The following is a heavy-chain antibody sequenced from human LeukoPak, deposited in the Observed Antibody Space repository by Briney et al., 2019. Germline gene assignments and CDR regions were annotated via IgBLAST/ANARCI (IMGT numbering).Heavy chain of an antibody. CDR3: AKDQAESSGWYVGDYYYGMDV. CDR2: ITGSGGTT. V-gene: IGHV3-23*01. CDR1: GFTFSSYA. J-gene: IGHJ6*02. D-gene: IGHD6-19*01. Sequence: GGSLRLSCAASGFTFSSYAMIWVRQAPGKGLEWVSAITGSGGTTYYADSVKGRFTISRDNSKNTLYLQMNSLRAEDTAVYYCAKDQAESSGWYVGDYYYGMDVWGQGTTVTVSS.